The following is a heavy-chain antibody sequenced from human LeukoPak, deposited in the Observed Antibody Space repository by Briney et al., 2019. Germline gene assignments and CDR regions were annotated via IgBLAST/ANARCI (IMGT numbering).Heavy chain of an antibody. V-gene: IGHV1-3*01. J-gene: IGHJ4*02. CDR1: GYTFSSYA. Sequence: ASVKVSCKASGYTFSSYAMQWVRQAPGQRLEWMGWINAGNGDTKYAQKFQGRVTITRDTSASTAYMDLSSLRSEDTAVYYCAIHCTGGSCSRSYYFVYWGQGTLVTVSS. CDR2: INAGNGDT. CDR3: AIHCTGGSCSRSYYFVY. D-gene: IGHD2-15*01.